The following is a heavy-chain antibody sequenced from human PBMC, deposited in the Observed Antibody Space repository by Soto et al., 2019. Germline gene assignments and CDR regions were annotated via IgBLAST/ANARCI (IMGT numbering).Heavy chain of an antibody. CDR2: ISGSGGST. J-gene: IGHJ5*02. CDR1: GFTFSSYA. Sequence: GESLKISCAASGFTFSSYAMSWVRQAPGKGLEWVSAISGSGGSTYYADSVKGRFTISRDNSKNTLYLQMNSLRAEDTAVYYCAKDSRPYGFGWFDPWGQGTLVTVSS. D-gene: IGHD3-10*01. CDR3: AKDSRPYGFGWFDP. V-gene: IGHV3-23*01.